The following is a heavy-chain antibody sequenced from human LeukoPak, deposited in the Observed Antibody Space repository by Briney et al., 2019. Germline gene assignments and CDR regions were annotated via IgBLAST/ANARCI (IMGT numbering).Heavy chain of an antibody. V-gene: IGHV3-48*03. D-gene: IGHD1-26*01. J-gene: IGHJ4*02. CDR3: ARDGFYYNTVDY. CDR2: ISISGSTI. CDR1: GFTFISYE. Sequence: GGALLLSCAASGFTFISYEMNWVRQAPGKGLEGVSYISISGSTIYYSDSVKGRFTISTDNAKNSLYLQMNSLRAEHTAVYYCARDGFYYNTVDYWGQGTLVTVSS.